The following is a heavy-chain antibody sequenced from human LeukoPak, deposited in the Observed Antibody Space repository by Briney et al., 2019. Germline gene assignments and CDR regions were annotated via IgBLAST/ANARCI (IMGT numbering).Heavy chain of an antibody. J-gene: IGHJ6*02. CDR1: GFTVSSNY. CDR2: IYSGGST. V-gene: IGHV3-66*01. Sequence: GGSLRLSCAASGFTVSSNYMSWVRQAPGKGLEWVSIIYSGGSTSYSESVKGRFTISRDNSKSTLFLQMNSLRAEDTAVYYCARAGPRDLNYYYGMDVWGQGTTVTVSS. CDR3: ARAGPRDLNYYYGMDV.